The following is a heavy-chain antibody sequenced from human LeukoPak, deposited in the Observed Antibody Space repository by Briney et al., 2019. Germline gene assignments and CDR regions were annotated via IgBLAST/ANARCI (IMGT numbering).Heavy chain of an antibody. V-gene: IGHV3-48*04. CDR2: ISSSGSTI. Sequence: GGSLRLSCAASGFTFSSYWMSWVRQAPGKGLEWVSYISSSGSTIYYADSVKGRFTISRDNAKNSLYLQMNSLRAEDTAVYYCARETYCTNTSCPIGDHFDYWGQGTLVTVSS. CDR3: ARETYCTNTSCPIGDHFDY. J-gene: IGHJ4*02. D-gene: IGHD2-2*01. CDR1: GFTFSSYW.